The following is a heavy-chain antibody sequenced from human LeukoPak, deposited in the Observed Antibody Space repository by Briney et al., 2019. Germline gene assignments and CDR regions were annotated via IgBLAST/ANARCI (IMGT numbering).Heavy chain of an antibody. CDR1: GFTFSSYA. V-gene: IGHV3-23*01. J-gene: IGHJ4*02. Sequence: GGSLRLSCAASGFTFSSYAMSWVRQAPGKGLEWVSAISGSGGSTYYADSVKGRFTISRDNSKNTLYLQMNSLRAEDTAVYYCAKVGRLLWFGEPRSPQLDYWGQGTLVTVSS. D-gene: IGHD3-10*01. CDR2: ISGSGGST. CDR3: AKVGRLLWFGEPRSPQLDY.